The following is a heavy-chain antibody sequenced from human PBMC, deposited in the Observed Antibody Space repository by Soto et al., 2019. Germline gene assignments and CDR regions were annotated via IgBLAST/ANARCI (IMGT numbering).Heavy chain of an antibody. V-gene: IGHV3-30-3*01. CDR1: GFTFSNYA. Sequence: QGQLVESGGGVVQPGRSLRLSCAASGFTFSNYAIHWVRQAPGKGLEWVAVISYDGSNKFYADSVRGRFTISRDNSKNTVNLQMNSLRAEDTAVYYCARVSGGYYYGMDVWGQGTTVTVSS. D-gene: IGHD5-12*01. CDR3: ARVSGGYYYGMDV. CDR2: ISYDGSNK. J-gene: IGHJ6*02.